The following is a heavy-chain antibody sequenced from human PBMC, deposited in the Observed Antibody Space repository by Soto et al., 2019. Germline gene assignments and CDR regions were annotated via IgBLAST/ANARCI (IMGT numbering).Heavy chain of an antibody. Sequence: GGSLRLSCAASGFTFSSYSMNWVRQAPGKGLEWVSYISSSSSTIYYADSVKGRFTISRDNAKNSLYLQMNSLRAEDTAVYYCARDRGSGSYYILDYWGQGTLVTVSS. CDR2: ISSSSSTI. CDR3: ARDRGSGSYYILDY. D-gene: IGHD3-10*01. CDR1: GFTFSSYS. V-gene: IGHV3-48*01. J-gene: IGHJ4*02.